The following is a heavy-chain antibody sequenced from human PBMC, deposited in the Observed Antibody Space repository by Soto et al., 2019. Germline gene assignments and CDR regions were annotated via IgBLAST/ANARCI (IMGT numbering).Heavy chain of an antibody. D-gene: IGHD6-19*01. CDR2: ISSSSSTI. V-gene: IGHV3-48*01. CDR3: ARSGGSSGWYYFDY. Sequence: EVQLVESGGGLVQPGGSLRLSCAASGFTFSSYSMNWVRQAPGKGLEWVSYISSSSSTIYYADSVKGRFTISRDNAKNSLYLQMNSLRAEDTAVYYCARSGGSSGWYYFDYWGQGTQVTVST. J-gene: IGHJ4*02. CDR1: GFTFSSYS.